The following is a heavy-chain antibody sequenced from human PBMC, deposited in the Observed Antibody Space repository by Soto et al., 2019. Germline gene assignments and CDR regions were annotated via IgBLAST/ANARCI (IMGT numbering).Heavy chain of an antibody. V-gene: IGHV4-39*01. CDR1: GGSISSSSYY. CDR3: ASHYYGSGSYYRTDEDY. J-gene: IGHJ4*02. Sequence: SQTLSLTCTASGGSISSSSYYWGWIRQPPGKGLEWIGSIYYSGSTYYNPSLKIRLTISVDTSKNQFSLKLSSVTAADTAVYYCASHYYGSGSYYRTDEDYWGQGTLVTVSS. CDR2: IYYSGST. D-gene: IGHD3-10*01.